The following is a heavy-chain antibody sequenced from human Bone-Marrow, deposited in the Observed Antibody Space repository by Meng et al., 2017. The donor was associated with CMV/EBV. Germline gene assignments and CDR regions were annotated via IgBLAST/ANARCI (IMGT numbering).Heavy chain of an antibody. CDR2: IRYDGGNK. D-gene: IGHD2-2*01. Sequence: GGSLRLSCAASGFTFSSYGMHWVRQSPGKGLEWVAFIRYDGGNKYYADSVKGRFTISRDNSKNTLYPQMNSLRAEDTAVYYCAKEYIVVLPAARIFDYWGQGTLVTVSS. CDR3: AKEYIVVLPAARIFDY. V-gene: IGHV3-30*02. CDR1: GFTFSSYG. J-gene: IGHJ4*02.